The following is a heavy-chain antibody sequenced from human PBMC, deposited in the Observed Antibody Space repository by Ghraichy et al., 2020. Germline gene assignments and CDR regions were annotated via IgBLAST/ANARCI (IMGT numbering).Heavy chain of an antibody. Sequence: SETLSLTCTVSGGSIISTSYYWGWIRQPPGKGLEWIGSFYYSGSTYYNPSLRSRVTISVDTSKNQFSLKLSSVTAADTAVYYCARHGIIAAGGIDYWGQGSLVTVSS. CDR2: FYYSGST. D-gene: IGHD6-13*01. J-gene: IGHJ4*02. V-gene: IGHV4-39*01. CDR1: GGSIISTSYY. CDR3: ARHGIIAAGGIDY.